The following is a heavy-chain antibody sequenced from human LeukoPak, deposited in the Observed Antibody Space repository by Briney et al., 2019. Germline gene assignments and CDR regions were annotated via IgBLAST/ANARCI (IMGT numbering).Heavy chain of an antibody. V-gene: IGHV3-21*04. CDR2: ITSSGTYI. CDR3: AKRTADSSPHDAFDI. J-gene: IGHJ3*02. CDR1: GFTFNNYN. D-gene: IGHD6-13*01. Sequence: GGSLRLSCATSGFTFNNYNMNWVRQAPGRALEWVSSITSSGTYIFYADSVKGRFTISRDNSKNTLYLQMNSLRAEDTAVYYCAKRTADSSPHDAFDIWGQGTMVTVSS.